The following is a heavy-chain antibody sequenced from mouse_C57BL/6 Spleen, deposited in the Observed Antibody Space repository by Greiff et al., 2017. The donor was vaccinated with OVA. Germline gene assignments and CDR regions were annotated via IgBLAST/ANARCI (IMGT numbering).Heavy chain of an antibody. V-gene: IGHV1-15*01. J-gene: IGHJ3*01. D-gene: IGHD2-4*01. CDR2: IDPENGGT. CDR1: GYTFTDYE. CDR3: TRGGPYDYED. Sequence: QVQLQQSGAELVRPGASVTLSCKASGYTFTDYEMHWVKQTPVHGLEWIGAIDPENGGTSYNQKFKGKAILTADKSSSTAYMELRSLTSEDSAVYYCTRGGPYDYEDWGQGTLVTVSA.